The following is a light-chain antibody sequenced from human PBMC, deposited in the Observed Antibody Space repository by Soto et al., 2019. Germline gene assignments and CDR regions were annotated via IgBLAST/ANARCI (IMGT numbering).Light chain of an antibody. CDR2: EVS. CDR1: SSDVGGYNH. V-gene: IGLV2-14*01. Sequence: QSVLTQPASVSGSPGQSITISCTGTSSDVGGYNHVSWYQQHPDKAPKLMIYEVSNRPSGVSDRFSGSKSGNTASLTISGLQAEDEADYYCSSYTSNNTVVFGGGTKVTVL. J-gene: IGLJ2*01. CDR3: SSYTSNNTVV.